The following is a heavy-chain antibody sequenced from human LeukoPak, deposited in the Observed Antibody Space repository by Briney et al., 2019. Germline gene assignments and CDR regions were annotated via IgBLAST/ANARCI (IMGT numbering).Heavy chain of an antibody. V-gene: IGHV1-18*01. CDR2: VSTYNDKK. CDR1: GYRFTSYG. J-gene: IGHJ4*02. CDR3: ARRSGSYAFDY. Sequence: GASVKVSCKTSGYRFTSYGISWVRQAPGQGLEWMGWVSTYNDKKDYAQKFQGRVIMTTDTSTTTAYMELGSLRSDDTAVYYCARRSGSYAFDYWGQGTLVTVSS. D-gene: IGHD1-26*01.